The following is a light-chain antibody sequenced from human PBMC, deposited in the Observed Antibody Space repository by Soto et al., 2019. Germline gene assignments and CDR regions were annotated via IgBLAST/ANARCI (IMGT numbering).Light chain of an antibody. Sequence: QSVLTQPASVSGSPGQSITISCTGTSSDVGDYNYVSWYQQHPGKAPKLMIFDVSNRPSGVSNRFSGSKSGNTASLTISGLQAEDESDYYCSSYTSSSTRVFGTGNKLTVL. CDR1: SSDVGDYNY. V-gene: IGLV2-14*01. CDR2: DVS. CDR3: SSYTSSSTRV. J-gene: IGLJ1*01.